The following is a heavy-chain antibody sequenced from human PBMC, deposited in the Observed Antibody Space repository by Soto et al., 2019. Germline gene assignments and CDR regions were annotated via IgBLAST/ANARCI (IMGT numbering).Heavy chain of an antibody. D-gene: IGHD1-26*01. CDR3: ATRPLVPGAS. V-gene: IGHV3-53*01. J-gene: IGHJ3*01. CDR2: IYSGGST. Sequence: EVQLVESGGGLIQPGGSLRLSCATSGFTFSSNYMNWVRQAPGKGLEWVALIYSGGSTYYADSVKARCTISVDKSKDTLYLQMSSLRAEDTAVYYCATRPLVPGASWGQGPMVTVSS. CDR1: GFTFSSNY.